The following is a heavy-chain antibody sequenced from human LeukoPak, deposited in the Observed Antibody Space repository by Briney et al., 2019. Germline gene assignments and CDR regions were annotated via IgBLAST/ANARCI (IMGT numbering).Heavy chain of an antibody. CDR1: GGSISGYY. Sequence: SETLSLTCTVSGGSISGYYWSWIRQSLGKGLVWIGYIYYIGSTNYNPSLKSRVTISTDMSKNQFSLKLSSVTAADTALYYCARHFTYYYDSSGYPRDAFDIWGQGTMVTVSS. V-gene: IGHV4-59*08. CDR2: IYYIGST. J-gene: IGHJ3*02. CDR3: ARHFTYYYDSSGYPRDAFDI. D-gene: IGHD3-22*01.